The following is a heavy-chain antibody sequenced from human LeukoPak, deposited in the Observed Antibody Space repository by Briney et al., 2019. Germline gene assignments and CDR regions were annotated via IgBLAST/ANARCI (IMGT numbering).Heavy chain of an antibody. CDR3: ARGRGYSYGYIDY. V-gene: IGHV3-74*01. J-gene: IGHJ4*02. CDR1: GFTFSSYW. CDR2: INSDGSST. Sequence: GGSLRLSCAASGFTFSSYWMHWVRQAPGKGLVWVSRINSDGSSTSYADSVKGRFTISRGNAKNTLYLQMNSLRAEDTAVYYCARGRGYSYGYIDYWGQGTLVTVSS. D-gene: IGHD5-18*01.